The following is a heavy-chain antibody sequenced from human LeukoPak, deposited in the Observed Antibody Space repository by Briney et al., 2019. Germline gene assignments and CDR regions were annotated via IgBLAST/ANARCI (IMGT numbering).Heavy chain of an antibody. CDR3: AELGITMIGGV. J-gene: IGHJ6*04. CDR1: GFVFDNYG. D-gene: IGHD3-10*02. V-gene: IGHV3-48*04. Sequence: GGSLRLSCVASGFVFDNYGMHWVRQAPGKGLEWVSYISSSGSTIYYADSVKGRFTISRDNAKNSLYLQMNSLRAEDTAVYYCAELGITMIGGVWGKGTTVTISS. CDR2: ISSSGSTI.